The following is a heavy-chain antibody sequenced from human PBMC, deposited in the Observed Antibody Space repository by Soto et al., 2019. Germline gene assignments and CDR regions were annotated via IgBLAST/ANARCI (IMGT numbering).Heavy chain of an antibody. V-gene: IGHV3-30*02. CDR2: MSYDGSDT. Sequence: GGSLRLSCLVSGFIFSNNGMHWVRQTPGKGLEWVAFMSYDGSDTFYADSVKGRFTISRDNSKNTLFLHMSNLRAEDTAMYYCTIVRVADSALDHWGQGTRVTASS. D-gene: IGHD3-10*02. J-gene: IGHJ4*02. CDR1: GFIFSNNG. CDR3: TIVRVADSALDH.